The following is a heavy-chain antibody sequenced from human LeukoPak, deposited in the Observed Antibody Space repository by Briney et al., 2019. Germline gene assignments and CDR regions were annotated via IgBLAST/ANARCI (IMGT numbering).Heavy chain of an antibody. CDR3: ARDLVGISSQYGMDV. CDR1: GGSISSYY. D-gene: IGHD2-15*01. CDR2: IYYSGST. V-gene: IGHV4-59*01. J-gene: IGHJ6*02. Sequence: SEILSLTCTVSGGSISSYYWSWIRQPPGKGLEWIGYIYYSGSTNYNPSLKSRVTISVDTSKNQFSLKLSSVTAADTAVYYCARDLVGISSQYGMDVWGQGTTVTVSS.